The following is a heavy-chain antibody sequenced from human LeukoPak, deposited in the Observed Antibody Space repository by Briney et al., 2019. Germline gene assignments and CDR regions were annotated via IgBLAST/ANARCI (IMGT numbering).Heavy chain of an antibody. D-gene: IGHD3-16*01. J-gene: IGHJ4*02. V-gene: IGHV1-46*01. CDR3: ARAGESIMITFGGGPYSGSASQLDY. CDR2: INPSGGST. Sequence: GASVKVSCKASGYTFTSYYMHWVRQAPGQGLEWMGIINPSGGSTSYAQKFEGRVTMTRDTSTSTVYMELSSLRSEDTAVYYCARAGESIMITFGGGPYSGSASQLDYWGQGTLVTVSS. CDR1: GYTFTSYY.